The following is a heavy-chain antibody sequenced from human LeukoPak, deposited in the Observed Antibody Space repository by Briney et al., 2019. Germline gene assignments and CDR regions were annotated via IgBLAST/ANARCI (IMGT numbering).Heavy chain of an antibody. CDR3: ARPRSYGDYYFDY. D-gene: IGHD4-17*01. V-gene: IGHV4-34*01. CDR1: GGSFSGYY. CDR2: INHSGST. Sequence: SETLSLTCAVYGGSFSGYYWSWIRQPPGKGLEWIGEINHSGSTNYNPSLKSRVTISVDTSKNQFSLKLSSVTAADTAVYYCARPRSYGDYYFDYWGQGTLVTVSS. J-gene: IGHJ4*02.